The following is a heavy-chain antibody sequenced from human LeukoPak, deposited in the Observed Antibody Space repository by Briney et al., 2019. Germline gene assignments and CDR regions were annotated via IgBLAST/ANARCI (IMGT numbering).Heavy chain of an antibody. D-gene: IGHD5-24*01. Sequence: PSETLSLTCTVFGGSISSHYWSWIRQPPGKGLEWIGYIYYSGSTNYNPSLKSRVTISVDTSKNQFSLKLSSVTAADTAVYYCARYNPQYNWFDPWGQGTLVTVSS. CDR1: GGSISSHY. V-gene: IGHV4-59*11. J-gene: IGHJ5*02. CDR3: ARYNPQYNWFDP. CDR2: IYYSGST.